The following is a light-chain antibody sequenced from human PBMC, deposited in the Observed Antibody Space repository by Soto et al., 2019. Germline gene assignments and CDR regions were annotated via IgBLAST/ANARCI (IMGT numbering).Light chain of an antibody. CDR2: EVS. J-gene: IGLJ2*01. CDR1: SSDVGGYTF. CDR3: SSYAGSNTVV. Sequence: QSALTQPPSASGSPGQSVTISCTGSSSDVGGYTFVSWYQQHPGKAPKVMIFEVSKRPSGVPDRFSGSKSDNTASLTVSGLQAEDEADYYCSSYAGSNTVVFGGGTKLTVL. V-gene: IGLV2-8*01.